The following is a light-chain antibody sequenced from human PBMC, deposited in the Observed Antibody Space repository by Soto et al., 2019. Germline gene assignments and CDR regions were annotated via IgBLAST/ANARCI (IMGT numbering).Light chain of an antibody. CDR1: SSDIGGYIL. V-gene: IGLV2-14*02. J-gene: IGLJ1*01. CDR3: SSYTSSSTFSV. CDR2: EVS. Sequence: QSALTQPASVSGSPGQSITISCTGTSSDIGGYILVSWYQQEPGKAPKLMIYEVSNRPSGISNRFSGSKSGNTASLTISGLQAEDEADYYCSSYTSSSTFSVFGTGTKLTVL.